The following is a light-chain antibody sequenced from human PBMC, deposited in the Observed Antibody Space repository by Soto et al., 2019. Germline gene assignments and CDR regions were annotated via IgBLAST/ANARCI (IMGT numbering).Light chain of an antibody. CDR2: AAS. Sequence: DIQMTQSPSSLSASVGDKVTSTCRASQGISSYLAWYQQKPGKVPKVLIYAASTLHSGVPSRFSGSGSGTEFTLTISNVQPEDVATYYCQKYYSAPETFGQGTKVEIK. CDR3: QKYYSAPET. J-gene: IGKJ1*01. V-gene: IGKV1-27*01. CDR1: QGISSY.